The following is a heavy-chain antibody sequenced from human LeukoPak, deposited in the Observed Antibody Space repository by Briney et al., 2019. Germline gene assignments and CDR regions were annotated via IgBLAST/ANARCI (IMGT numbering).Heavy chain of an antibody. J-gene: IGHJ6*02. Sequence: SDPLSLPCTVFGGSLTDYFWTWIRHSPGKGLEWIGEFYDYTGHTKYNPSLNSRVSISVEKSKNQLSLELRSVTAADTAVYCCARGRIAKIVVVHSFSYGMDVWGQGTTVTVSS. CDR1: GGSLTDYF. CDR3: ARGRIAKIVVVHSFSYGMDV. CDR2: FYDYTGHT. V-gene: IGHV4-34*01. D-gene: IGHD3-22*01.